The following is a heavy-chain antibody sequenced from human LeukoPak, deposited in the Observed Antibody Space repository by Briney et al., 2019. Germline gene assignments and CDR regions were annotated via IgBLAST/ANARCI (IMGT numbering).Heavy chain of an antibody. CDR2: IADTGGST. CDR3: AKGSSGGRPYYFDY. J-gene: IGHJ4*02. Sequence: PGGSLRLSCAASGFTFGTYAMSWVRQAPGKVLEWVSAIADTGGSTYSADSVKGRFTISRDNSKNTLYLQMNSLRAEDMAVYYCAKGSSGGRPYYFDYWGQGTLVTVSS. V-gene: IGHV3-23*01. CDR1: GFTFGTYA. D-gene: IGHD6-6*01.